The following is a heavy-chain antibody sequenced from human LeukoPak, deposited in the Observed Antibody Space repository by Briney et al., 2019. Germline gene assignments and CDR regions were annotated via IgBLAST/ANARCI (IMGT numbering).Heavy chain of an antibody. Sequence: SETLSLTCTVSGGSISSYYWSWIRQPPGKGLEWIGYIYYSGSTNYNPSLKSRVTISVDTSKNQFSLKLSSVTAADTAVYYCARESDSSSWYNWFDPWGQGTLVTVSS. CDR3: ARESDSSSWYNWFDP. D-gene: IGHD6-13*01. J-gene: IGHJ5*02. CDR1: GGSISSYY. CDR2: IYYSGST. V-gene: IGHV4-59*01.